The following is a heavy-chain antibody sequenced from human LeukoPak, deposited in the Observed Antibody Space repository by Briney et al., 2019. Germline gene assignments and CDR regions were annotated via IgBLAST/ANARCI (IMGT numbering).Heavy chain of an antibody. D-gene: IGHD3-22*01. V-gene: IGHV4-59*01. CDR2: IYYSGST. J-gene: IGHJ4*02. CDR1: GGSISSYY. CDR3: ARGYYDSSGYYSFDY. Sequence: SETLSLTCTVSGGSISSYYWSWIRQPPGKGLEWIGYIYYSGSTNYNPSLKSRVTISVDTSKNQFSLKLSSVTAADTAVYYCARGYYDSSGYYSFDYWGQGTLVTVSS.